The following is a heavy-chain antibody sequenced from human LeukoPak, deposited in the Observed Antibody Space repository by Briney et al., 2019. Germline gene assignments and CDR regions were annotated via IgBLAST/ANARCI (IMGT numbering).Heavy chain of an antibody. J-gene: IGHJ4*02. CDR2: INAGNGNT. V-gene: IGHV1-3*01. CDR3: ARDLGSSSWYY. CDR1: GYTFFTYA. D-gene: IGHD6-13*01. Sequence: GASVKVSCKASGYTFFTYAMHWVRQAPGQSLEWMGWINAGNGNTKYSQKFQGRVTITRDTSASTAYMELSSLRSEDTAVYYCARDLGSSSWYYWGQGTLVTVSS.